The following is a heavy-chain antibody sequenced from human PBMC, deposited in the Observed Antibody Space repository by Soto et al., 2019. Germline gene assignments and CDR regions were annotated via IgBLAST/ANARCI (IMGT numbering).Heavy chain of an antibody. CDR1: GFAFSGYW. V-gene: IGHV3-7*01. CDR3: ARATSVDAY. J-gene: IGHJ4*02. Sequence: EVQLVESGGDLVQPGGSLRLSCAASGFAFSGYWMSWVRQAPGKGLEGVANIKQDGSEKYYVDSVKGLFTISRDNAKNSLYLQMNSLRVEDTAVYYCARATSVDAYWGQGALVTVPS. D-gene: IGHD5-12*01. CDR2: IKQDGSEK.